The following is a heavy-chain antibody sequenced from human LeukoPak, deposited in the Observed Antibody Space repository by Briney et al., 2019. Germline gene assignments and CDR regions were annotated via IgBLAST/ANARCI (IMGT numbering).Heavy chain of an antibody. CDR2: INSDGSST. Sequence: GGSLRLSCAASGFTFSSYWMHWVRQAPGKGLVWVSRINSDGSSTSYADSVKGRFTISRDNAKNTLYLQMNSLRAEDTAVYYCARDSSGRYSSGYYHHFDYWGQGTLVTVSS. V-gene: IGHV3-74*01. CDR1: GFTFSSYW. CDR3: ARDSSGRYSSGYYHHFDY. D-gene: IGHD3-22*01. J-gene: IGHJ4*02.